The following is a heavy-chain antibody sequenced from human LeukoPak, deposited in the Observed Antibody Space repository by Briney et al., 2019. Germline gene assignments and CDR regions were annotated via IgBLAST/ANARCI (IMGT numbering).Heavy chain of an antibody. V-gene: IGHV3-30-3*01. CDR2: ISYDGSNK. D-gene: IGHD1-26*01. Sequence: GGSLRLSCAASGFTFSSYAMHWVRQAPGKGLEWAAVISYDGSNKYYADSVKGRFTISRDNSKNTLYLQMNGLRAEDTAVYYCAREVQWELLRGPFDYWGQGTLVTVSS. J-gene: IGHJ4*02. CDR3: AREVQWELLRGPFDY. CDR1: GFTFSSYA.